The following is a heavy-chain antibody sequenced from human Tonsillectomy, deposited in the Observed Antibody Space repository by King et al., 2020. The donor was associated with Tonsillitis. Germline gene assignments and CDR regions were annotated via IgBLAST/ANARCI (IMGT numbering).Heavy chain of an antibody. CDR1: GGTFSSYA. CDR2: IIPILGIA. Sequence: QLVQSGAEVKKPGSSVKVSCKASGGTFSSYAISWVRQAPGQGLEWMGSIIPILGIANYAQKFQGRFTITADKSKNTAYMELSSLRSEDTAVYYCARDRGGYCSSTSWPRLDYWGQGTLVTVSS. CDR3: ARDRGGYCSSTSWPRLDY. J-gene: IGHJ4*02. V-gene: IGHV1-69*04. D-gene: IGHD2-2*01.